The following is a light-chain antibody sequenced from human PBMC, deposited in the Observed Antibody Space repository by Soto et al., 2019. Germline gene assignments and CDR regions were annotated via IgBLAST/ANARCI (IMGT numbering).Light chain of an antibody. CDR3: QQYSHLIT. CDR1: QDISNY. J-gene: IGKJ5*01. CDR2: DAS. Sequence: DLQMTQSPSSLSSSLGDSVTITCQASQDISNYLNWYQQKLGKAPKLLIYDASNLETGVQSRFSGSGSGTDFTFTIRSLQPEDIATYYCQQYSHLITFGQGTRLEIK. V-gene: IGKV1-33*01.